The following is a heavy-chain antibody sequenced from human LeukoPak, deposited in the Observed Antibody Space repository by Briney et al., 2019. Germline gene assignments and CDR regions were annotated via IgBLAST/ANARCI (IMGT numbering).Heavy chain of an antibody. V-gene: IGHV3-74*01. CDR1: GFTFSSYW. D-gene: IGHD3-10*01. CDR3: ARRQGRYGSGSYWAFDI. J-gene: IGHJ3*02. Sequence: PGGSLRLSCAASGFTFSSYWMRWVRQAPGKGLVWVSRINSDGSSTSYADSVKGRFTISRDNAKNTLYLQMNSLRAEDTAVYYCARRQGRYGSGSYWAFDIWGQGTMVTVSS. CDR2: INSDGSST.